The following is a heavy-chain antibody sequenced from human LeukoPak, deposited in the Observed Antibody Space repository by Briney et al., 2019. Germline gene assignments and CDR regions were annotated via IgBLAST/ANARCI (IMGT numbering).Heavy chain of an antibody. CDR1: GGSFSGYY. CDR2: INHSGST. CDR3: ARSVYYDFWSGYYTATRNIDY. J-gene: IGHJ4*02. V-gene: IGHV4-34*01. Sequence: SETLSLTCAVYGGSFSGYYWSWIRQPPGKGLEWIGEINHSGSTNYNPSPKSRVTISVDTSKNQFSLKLSSVTAADTAVYYCARSVYYDFWSGYYTATRNIDYWGQGTLVTVSS. D-gene: IGHD3-3*01.